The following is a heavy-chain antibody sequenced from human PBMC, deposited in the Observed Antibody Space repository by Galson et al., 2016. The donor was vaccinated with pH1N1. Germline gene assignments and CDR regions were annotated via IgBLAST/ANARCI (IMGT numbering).Heavy chain of an antibody. J-gene: IGHJ5*02. CDR1: GFTFRRYG. CDR3: AKDVSGELIPSRIDL. Sequence: SLRLSCAVSGFTFRRYGLHWVHQAPGMGLEWLTFIRHDGSAKFYADSVKGRFSISRDNSKNVLYMEMNSLRPEDTAVYYCAKDVSGELIPSRIDLWGQGTLVTVSS. V-gene: IGHV3-30*02. D-gene: IGHD3-10*02. CDR2: IRHDGSAK.